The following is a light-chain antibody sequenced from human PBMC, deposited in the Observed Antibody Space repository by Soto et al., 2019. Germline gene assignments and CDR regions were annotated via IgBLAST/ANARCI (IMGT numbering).Light chain of an antibody. CDR2: AAS. Sequence: DIQMTQSPSSLSASVGDRVTITCRTSQSIDNYLNWYQQKPGKAPKLLMYAASTLQSGVPSRFSGSGSETDFTLTIPSLQPEDLATYYCHQSYTTLFTFGPGTKVDIK. J-gene: IGKJ3*01. CDR3: HQSYTTLFT. CDR1: QSIDNY. V-gene: IGKV1-39*01.